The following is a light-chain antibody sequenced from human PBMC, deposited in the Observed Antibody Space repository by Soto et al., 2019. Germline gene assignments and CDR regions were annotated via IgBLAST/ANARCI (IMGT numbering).Light chain of an antibody. J-gene: IGKJ3*01. CDR2: WAS. CDR3: QQYYSSPFT. CDR1: QSILYSTNNNNY. V-gene: IGKV4-1*01. Sequence: DIVMTQSPDSLAVSLGERATINCKSSQSILYSTNNNNYLARYQQRPGQPPRLLIHWASTRESGVPDLFSGSGSGTDFTLTISSLQAEDVAVYYCQQYYSSPFTFGPGTKVDIK.